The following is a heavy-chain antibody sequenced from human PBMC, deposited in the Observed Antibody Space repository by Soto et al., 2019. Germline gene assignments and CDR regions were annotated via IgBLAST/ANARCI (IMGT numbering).Heavy chain of an antibody. CDR2: VYYSGST. CDR3: ARRLADDFWSGYYAVGNAFDI. J-gene: IGHJ3*02. Sequence: SETLSLTCTFSGCSVRSSSYYWGWVRQPPGKGLEWIGSVYYSGSTNYNPSLKSRVTISVDTSKNQFSLKLSSVTAADTAVYYCARRLADDFWSGYYAVGNAFDIWGQGTMVTVSS. CDR1: GCSVRSSSYY. D-gene: IGHD3-3*01. V-gene: IGHV4-39*07.